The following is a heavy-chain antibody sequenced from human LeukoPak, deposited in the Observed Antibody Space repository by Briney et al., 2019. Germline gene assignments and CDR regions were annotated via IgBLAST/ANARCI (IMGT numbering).Heavy chain of an antibody. CDR2: IHYSGST. J-gene: IGHJ6*03. V-gene: IGHV4-59*01. D-gene: IGHD3-22*01. Sequence: KPSETLSLTCTVSGVSISSYYWSWIRQPPGKGLEWIGYIHYSGSTNYNPSLKSRITISVATSKNQFSLRLSSVTAADTAVYYCARGVRDSSGSPYYYYYYMDVWGKGTTVTISS. CDR1: GVSISSYY. CDR3: ARGVRDSSGSPYYYYYYMDV.